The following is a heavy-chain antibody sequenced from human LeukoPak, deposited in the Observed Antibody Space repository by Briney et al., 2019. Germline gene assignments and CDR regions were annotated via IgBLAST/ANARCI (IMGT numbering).Heavy chain of an antibody. V-gene: IGHV3-21*01. J-gene: IGHJ5*02. Sequence: PGGSLRLSCEASGFTFTTYSMTWVRQAPGKGLEWVSIISSGSSAIFSADALKGRFTISRDDAKNLLYLDMNSLRAEDMAVYYCARVWGGATTTWFDPWGQGTLVTVSS. CDR2: ISSGSSAI. D-gene: IGHD1-26*01. CDR3: ARVWGGATTTWFDP. CDR1: GFTFTTYS.